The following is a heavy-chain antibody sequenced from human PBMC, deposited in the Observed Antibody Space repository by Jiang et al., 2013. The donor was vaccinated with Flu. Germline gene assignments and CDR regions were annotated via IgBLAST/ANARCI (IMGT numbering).Heavy chain of an antibody. CDR2: FYPGNSDA. CDR3: ATAVAGTHWWDP. J-gene: IGHJ5*02. CDR1: GYSFDSYW. D-gene: IGHD6-13*01. V-gene: IGHV5-51*01. Sequence: GAEVKKPGESLKISCKGSGYSFDSYWIGWVRQMPGRGLEWMGIFYPGNSDARYGPSFQGQVTMSADKSISTAYLQWSSLKASDTAMYYCATAVAGTHWWDPWGQGTLVTVSS.